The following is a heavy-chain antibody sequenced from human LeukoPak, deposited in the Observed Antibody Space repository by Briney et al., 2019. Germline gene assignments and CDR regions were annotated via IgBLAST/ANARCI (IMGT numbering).Heavy chain of an antibody. D-gene: IGHD6-19*01. CDR3: ARDLYSSGWSHYFDY. V-gene: IGHV3-21*01. J-gene: IGHJ4*02. CDR1: GFTFSSYS. CDR2: SSSSSSYI. Sequence: PGGSLRLSXAASGFTFSSYSMNWVGQAPGKGLEWVSSSSSSSSYIYYADSVKGRFTISRDNAKNSLYLQMNSLRAEDTAVYYCARDLYSSGWSHYFDYWGQGTLVTVSS.